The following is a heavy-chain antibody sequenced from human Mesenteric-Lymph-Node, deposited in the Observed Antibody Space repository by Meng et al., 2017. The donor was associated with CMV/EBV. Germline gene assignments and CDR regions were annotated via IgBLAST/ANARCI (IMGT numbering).Heavy chain of an antibody. D-gene: IGHD2-2*01. CDR2: ITNEGRST. CDR1: GFTFRSYW. V-gene: IGHV3-74*01. CDR3: ARRHDCSSTTCPPGY. Sequence: SGFTFRSYWMHGVRQPPGKGRVWVSHITNEGRSTSYADSVKGRFTISRDNAKNTLYLQMNSLRAEDTAVYYCARRHDCSSTTCPPGYWGQGTLVTVSS. J-gene: IGHJ4*02.